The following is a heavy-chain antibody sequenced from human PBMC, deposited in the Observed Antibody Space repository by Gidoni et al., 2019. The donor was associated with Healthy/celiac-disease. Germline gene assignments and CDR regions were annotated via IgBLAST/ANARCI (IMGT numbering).Heavy chain of an antibody. V-gene: IGHV7-4-1*02. CDR2: INTNTGNP. D-gene: IGHD5-12*01. J-gene: IGHJ6*03. Sequence: VQLVQSGSELTKPGASVKVSCKASGYTFTRYAMHWVRQAPGQGLAWMGWINTNTGNPTYAKGFTGRFVFSLDTSVSTAYLQISSLKAEDTAVYYCARKGSGYDHGLVDYYYYMDVWGKGTTVTVSS. CDR3: ARKGSGYDHGLVDYYYYMDV. CDR1: GYTFTRYA.